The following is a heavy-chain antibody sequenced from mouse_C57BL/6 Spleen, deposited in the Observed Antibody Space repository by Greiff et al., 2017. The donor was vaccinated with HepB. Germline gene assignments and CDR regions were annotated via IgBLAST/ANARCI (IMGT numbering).Heavy chain of an antibody. CDR2: IDPSDSYT. J-gene: IGHJ2*01. V-gene: IGHV1-50*01. D-gene: IGHD1-1*01. Sequence: VQLQQPGAELVKPGASVKLSCKASGYTFTSYWMQGVKQRPGQGLEWIGEIDPSDSYTNYNQKFKGKATLTVDTSSSTAYMQLSSLTSEDSAVYYCARSGVLRGGFDYWGQGTTLTVSS. CDR1: GYTFTSYW. CDR3: ARSGVLRGGFDY.